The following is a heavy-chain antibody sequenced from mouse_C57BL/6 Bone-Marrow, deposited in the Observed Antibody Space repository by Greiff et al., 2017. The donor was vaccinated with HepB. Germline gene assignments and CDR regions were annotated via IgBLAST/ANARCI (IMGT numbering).Heavy chain of an antibody. D-gene: IGHD1-1*01. CDR2: IYPGDGDT. V-gene: IGHV1-82*01. CDR3: ARPVVAAYYYAMDY. J-gene: IGHJ4*01. CDR1: GYAFSSSW. Sequence: QVQLQQSGPELVKPGASVKISCKASGYAFSSSWMNWVKQRPGKGLEWIGRIYPGDGDTNYNGKFKGKATLTADKSSSTAYMQLSSLTSEDSAVYFCARPVVAAYYYAMDYWGRGTSVTVSS.